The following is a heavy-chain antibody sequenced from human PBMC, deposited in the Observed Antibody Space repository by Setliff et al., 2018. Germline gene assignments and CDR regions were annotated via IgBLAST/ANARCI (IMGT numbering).Heavy chain of an antibody. CDR1: GFSFSNYA. CDR2: FSSRNDYI. J-gene: IGHJ5*01. Sequence: PGGSLRLSCEASGFSFSNYAMNWVRQAPGKGLEWVASFSSRNDYIYHADSVKGRFTISRDNAKTSLYLQMDSLRAEDTAVYCCARSPGWIPWFDSWGQGTLVTVSS. V-gene: IGHV3-21*01. CDR3: ARSPGWIPWFDS. D-gene: IGHD5-18*01.